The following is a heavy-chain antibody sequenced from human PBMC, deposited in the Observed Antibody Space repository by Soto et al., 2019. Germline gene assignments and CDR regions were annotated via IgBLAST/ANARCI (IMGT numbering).Heavy chain of an antibody. D-gene: IGHD2-8*02. V-gene: IGHV4-34*01. J-gene: IGHJ4*02. Sequence: QVQLQQWGAGLLKPSETLSLTCAVYGGSFSGYYWTWIRQPPGTGLECIGEINHSGSTNYNPSLKSRVTISVDTSKHQFSLQLTSVTAADTAVYYCARDKITGLFDYWCQGPLVTVSS. CDR1: GGSFSGYY. CDR2: INHSGST. CDR3: ARDKITGLFDY.